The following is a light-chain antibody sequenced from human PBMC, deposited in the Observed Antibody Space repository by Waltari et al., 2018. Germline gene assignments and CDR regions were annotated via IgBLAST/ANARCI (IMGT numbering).Light chain of an antibody. CDR1: QSVSSSY. J-gene: IGKJ3*01. CDR2: DAS. CDR3: QQYGTSPFT. Sequence: EIVLTQSPGTLSLSPGERATLSCRASQSVSSSYLAWYQQRPGQAPRLLIYDASIRATGIPDKFSGSGSGTDFTLTISRLEPEDFAVYYCQQYGTSPFTFCPGTKVDIK. V-gene: IGKV3-20*01.